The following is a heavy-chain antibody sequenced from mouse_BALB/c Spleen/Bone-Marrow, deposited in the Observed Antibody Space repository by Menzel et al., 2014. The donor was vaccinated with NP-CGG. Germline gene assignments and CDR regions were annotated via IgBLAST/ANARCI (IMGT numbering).Heavy chain of an antibody. CDR1: GYTFTSYW. CDR3: ARDYWYDAGFAWFVY. D-gene: IGHD2-14*01. CDR2: INPSDGRT. V-gene: IGHV1S81*02. Sequence: QVQLKESGAELVKPGASVKLSCKASGYTFTSYWMHWVKQRPGQGLEWIGEINPSDGRTNYNEKFKNKATLTVDKSSSTAYMQLSSLTSEDSAVYYCARDYWYDAGFAWFVYWGQGTLVTVSA. J-gene: IGHJ3*01.